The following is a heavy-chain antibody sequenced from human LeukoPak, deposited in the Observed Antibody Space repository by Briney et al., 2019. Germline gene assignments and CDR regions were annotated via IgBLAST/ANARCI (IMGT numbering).Heavy chain of an antibody. CDR3: ARGGLDVTMVRGVIIPGQYWYFDL. Sequence: ASVKVSCKASGGTFSSYAISWVRQAPGQGLEWMGGIIPIFGTANYAQKFQGRVTITADESTSTAYMELSSLRSEDTAVYYCARGGLDVTMVRGVIIPGQYWYFDLWGRGTLVTVSS. CDR1: GGTFSSYA. J-gene: IGHJ2*01. D-gene: IGHD3-10*01. CDR2: IIPIFGTA. V-gene: IGHV1-69*13.